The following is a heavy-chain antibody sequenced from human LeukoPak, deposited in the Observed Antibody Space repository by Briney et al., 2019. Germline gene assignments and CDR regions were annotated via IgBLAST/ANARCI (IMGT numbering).Heavy chain of an antibody. CDR2: INSDGSSA. CDR1: GFTFSNYW. V-gene: IGHV3-74*01. CDR3: ATLADPVGY. D-gene: IGHD6-13*01. Sequence: GGSLRLSCAASGFTFSNYWMHWVRQAPGKGLVWVSRINSDGSSASYADSVKGRFTISRDNAKNTQYLQMSSLRAEDTAVYYCATLADPVGYWGQGTLVTVSS. J-gene: IGHJ4*02.